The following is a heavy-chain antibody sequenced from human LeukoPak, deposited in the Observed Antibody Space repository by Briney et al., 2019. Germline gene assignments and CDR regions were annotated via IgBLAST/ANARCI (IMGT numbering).Heavy chain of an antibody. CDR1: GGSISNYY. CDR2: IHSNGGA. Sequence: SSETLSLTCTVSGGSISNYYWSWIRQPPGKGLEWIGFIHSNGGANYNASLNSRATISRDTSRSQVSLKLTSVTAADTAVYYCASSNLGSLGQFDPWGQGTLVTVS. J-gene: IGHJ5*02. V-gene: IGHV4-59*01. D-gene: IGHD3-10*01. CDR3: ASSNLGSLGQFDP.